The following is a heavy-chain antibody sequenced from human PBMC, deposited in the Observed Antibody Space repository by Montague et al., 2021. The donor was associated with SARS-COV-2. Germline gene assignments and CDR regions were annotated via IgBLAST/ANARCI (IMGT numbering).Heavy chain of an antibody. D-gene: IGHD1-1*01. CDR1: GASLASGYW. Sequence: SETLSLTCAVSGASLASGYWWSWVRQSPGKGLEWIAEIHHTGGSNYNPSHVSRVTIFLDHSKNHLTLTLSSVTAADTAMYYCASHPVWQQLCTWGQGTLVTVSA. CDR3: ASHPVWQQLCT. CDR2: IHHTGGS. J-gene: IGHJ5*02. V-gene: IGHV4-4*02.